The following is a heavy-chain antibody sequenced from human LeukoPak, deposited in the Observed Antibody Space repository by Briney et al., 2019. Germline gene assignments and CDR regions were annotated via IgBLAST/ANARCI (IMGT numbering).Heavy chain of an antibody. CDR1: GFTFSDYY. CDR2: ISTSGSTI. D-gene: IGHD6-13*01. Sequence: AGGSLRLSCAASGFTFSDYYMNWIRQAPGKGLEWVSYISTSGSTIYYADSVKGRFTISRDNAKNSLYLQMNSLRAEDTAVYYCARRRLSSSWYPDYFDYWGQGTLVTVSS. CDR3: ARRRLSSSWYPDYFDY. V-gene: IGHV3-11*04. J-gene: IGHJ4*02.